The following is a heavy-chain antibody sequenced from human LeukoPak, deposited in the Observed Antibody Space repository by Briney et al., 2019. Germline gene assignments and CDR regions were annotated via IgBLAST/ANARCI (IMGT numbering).Heavy chain of an antibody. CDR2: ISSDGSGI. CDR1: GFTISSNA. D-gene: IGHD2-8*01. Sequence: PGGFLRLSCAASGFTISSNAMHWVRRAPGKGLLWVSRISSDGSGISYADSVKGRLTISRDNAKNTLYLQMSSLRVDDTALYYCAKEEICANGLWSSCMDVWGKGTTVTASS. J-gene: IGHJ6*03. CDR3: AKEEICANGLWSSCMDV. V-gene: IGHV3-74*01.